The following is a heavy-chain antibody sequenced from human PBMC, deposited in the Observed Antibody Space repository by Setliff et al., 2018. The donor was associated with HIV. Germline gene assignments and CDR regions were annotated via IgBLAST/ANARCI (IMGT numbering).Heavy chain of an antibody. V-gene: IGHV4-61*02. Sequence: SETLSLTCTVSGGSISSGIYYWSWIRQPAGKGLEWIGRIYTSGSTKYNPSLKSRVTISADTSKNQFSLNLSSVTAAETAVYYCARVGYHGSGRYSFDYWGQGTLVTVSS. CDR3: ARVGYHGSGRYSFDY. D-gene: IGHD3-10*01. CDR2: IYTSGST. CDR1: GGSISSGIYY. J-gene: IGHJ4*02.